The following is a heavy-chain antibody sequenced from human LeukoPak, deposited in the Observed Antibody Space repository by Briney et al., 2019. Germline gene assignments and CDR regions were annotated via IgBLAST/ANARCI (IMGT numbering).Heavy chain of an antibody. V-gene: IGHV1-46*01. CDR1: GYTFTNYY. Sequence: GASVKVSCKASGYTFTNYYIHWVRQAPGQGLECMGIINPSGGSTSYAQKFQGRVTMTRDMSTSTAYMELSRLSSDDTAVYYCAIGVGIAARPHFDYWGQGTLVTVSS. D-gene: IGHD6-6*01. CDR3: AIGVGIAARPHFDY. J-gene: IGHJ4*02. CDR2: INPSGGST.